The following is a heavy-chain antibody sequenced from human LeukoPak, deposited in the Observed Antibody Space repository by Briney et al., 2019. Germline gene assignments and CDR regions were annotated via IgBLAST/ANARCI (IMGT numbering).Heavy chain of an antibody. D-gene: IGHD6-13*01. Sequence: KPSETLSLTCTVSGGSISSSSYYWGWIRQPPGKGLEWIGSIYYSGSTYYSPSLKSRVTISVDTSKNQFSLKLSSVTAADTAVYYCARRPRYSSSWDTFDYWGQGTLVTVSS. CDR2: IYYSGST. CDR1: GGSISSSSYY. J-gene: IGHJ4*02. V-gene: IGHV4-39*01. CDR3: ARRPRYSSSWDTFDY.